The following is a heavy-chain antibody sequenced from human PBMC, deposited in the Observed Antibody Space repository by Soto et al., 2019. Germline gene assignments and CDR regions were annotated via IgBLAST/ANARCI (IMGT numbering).Heavy chain of an antibody. V-gene: IGHV3-74*01. CDR1: GFTFSNFR. D-gene: IGHD2-21*02. J-gene: IGHJ4*02. CDR3: ARDTAGLSY. Sequence: EVQLVESGGGLVQPGGSLRLSCAASGFTFSNFRMHWVRQVPGKGLVWVALISNDGRSTNHADSVKGRFTISRDNAQSTLHLQLNSLRADDTAVYYCARDTAGLSYWGQGTPVTVSS. CDR2: ISNDGRST.